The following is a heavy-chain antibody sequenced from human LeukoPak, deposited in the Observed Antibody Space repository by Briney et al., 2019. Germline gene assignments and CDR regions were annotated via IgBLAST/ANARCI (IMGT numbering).Heavy chain of an antibody. CDR3: ASPMDSHAFDI. CDR1: GFTFSSYA. Sequence: GGSLRLSCAASGFTFSSYAMHWVRQAPGKGLEWVAVISYDGSNKYYADPVKGRFTISRDNSKNTLYLQMNSLRAEDTAVYYCASPMDSHAFDIWGQGTMVTVSS. D-gene: IGHD3-10*01. CDR2: ISYDGSNK. V-gene: IGHV3-30-3*01. J-gene: IGHJ3*02.